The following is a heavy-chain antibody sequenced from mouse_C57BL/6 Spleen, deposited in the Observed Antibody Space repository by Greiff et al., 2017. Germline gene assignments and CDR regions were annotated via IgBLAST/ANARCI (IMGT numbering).Heavy chain of an antibody. CDR1: GYTFTSYW. CDR3: ARSLYYYGSSYGFYFDY. CDR2: LDPSDSYT. D-gene: IGHD1-1*01. J-gene: IGHJ2*01. Sequence: QVQLQQPGAELVKPGASVKLSCKASGYTFTSYWMQWVKQRPGQGLEWIGELDPSDSYTNYNQKFKGKATLTVDTSSSTAYMQLSSLTSEDSAVYYCARSLYYYGSSYGFYFDYWGQGTTLTVSS. V-gene: IGHV1-50*01.